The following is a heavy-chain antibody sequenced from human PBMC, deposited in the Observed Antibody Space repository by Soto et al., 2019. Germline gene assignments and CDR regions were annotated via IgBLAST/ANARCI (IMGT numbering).Heavy chain of an antibody. J-gene: IGHJ4*02. V-gene: IGHV1-69*02. CDR1: EGTFRNYP. CDR3: ARSTLVVLNYFES. Sequence: QVQLVQSGTEVKKPGSSVKVSCKASEGTFRNYPINWVRQAPGQGLEWMGSIFPLTDIPDYAQNFQARLTISADKSTSTAYMELSGLTSDDTAMYFCARSTLVVLNYFESWGQGTLVTVSS. D-gene: IGHD1-1*01. CDR2: IFPLTDIP.